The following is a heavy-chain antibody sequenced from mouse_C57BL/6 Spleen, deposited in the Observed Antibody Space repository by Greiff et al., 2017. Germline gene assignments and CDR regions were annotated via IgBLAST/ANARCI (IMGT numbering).Heavy chain of an antibody. CDR1: GYTFTSYW. Sequence: QVQLQQPGPELVTPGASVKLSCEASGYTFTSYWMQWVKQRPGQGLAWIGEIDPSDSYTNYNQKLKGKATLTVDTSSSTAYMQLSSLTSEDSAVYYCARPHDNYAWFAYWGQGTLVTVSA. J-gene: IGHJ3*01. D-gene: IGHD2-12*01. V-gene: IGHV1-50*01. CDR3: ARPHDNYAWFAY. CDR2: IDPSDSYT.